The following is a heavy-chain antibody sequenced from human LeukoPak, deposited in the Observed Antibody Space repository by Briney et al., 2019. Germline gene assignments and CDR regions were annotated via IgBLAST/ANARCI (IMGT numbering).Heavy chain of an antibody. CDR2: ISGSGDST. Sequence: GGSLRLSCAASGFTFTTYAVTWVRQAPGEGLEWVSTISGSGDSTYYADSVKGRFTVSRDNSKNTLFLQMNSLRAEDTAVYYCAKEPAVHLDYWGQGTLVTVPS. V-gene: IGHV3-23*01. CDR1: GFTFTTYA. J-gene: IGHJ4*02. CDR3: AKEPAVHLDY.